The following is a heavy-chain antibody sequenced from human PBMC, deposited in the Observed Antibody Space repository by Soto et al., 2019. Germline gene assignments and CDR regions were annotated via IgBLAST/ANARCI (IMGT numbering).Heavy chain of an antibody. CDR1: GFTFSSYG. CDR2: ISYDGSNK. Sequence: QVQLVESGGGVVQPGRSLRLSCAASGFTFSSYGMHWVRQAPGKGLEWVAVISYDGSNKYYADSVKGRFTISRDNSKNTLYLQMNSLRAEDTVVYYCAKDGDYYDSSGYYPGAFDIWGQGTMVTVSS. V-gene: IGHV3-30*18. CDR3: AKDGDYYDSSGYYPGAFDI. J-gene: IGHJ3*02. D-gene: IGHD3-22*01.